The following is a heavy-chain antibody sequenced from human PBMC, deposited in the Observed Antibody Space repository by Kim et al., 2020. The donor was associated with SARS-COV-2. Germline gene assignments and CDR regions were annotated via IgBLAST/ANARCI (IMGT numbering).Heavy chain of an antibody. CDR3: VTERTGYLDY. CDR1: GGTFSSYT. CDR2: IIAVFGIA. Sequence: SVKVSCKASGGTFSSYTFTWVRQAPGQGLDWMGRIIAVFGIANYAQKFQDRFTITTDQSTNTAYLELSSLRFEDTAVYYCVTERTGYLDYWGQGTLVTVSS. V-gene: IGHV1-69*04. J-gene: IGHJ4*02. D-gene: IGHD1-1*01.